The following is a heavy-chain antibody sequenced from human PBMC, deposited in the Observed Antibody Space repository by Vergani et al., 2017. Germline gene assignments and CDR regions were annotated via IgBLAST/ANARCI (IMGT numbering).Heavy chain of an antibody. CDR2: ISYDGTNK. Sequence: QVQLVESGGGVVQPGRSLTLSCAASGFTFGDHGIHWVRRAPGKGLEWVALISYDGTNKYYTNSVRGRFTISRDNSKSTLFLQMNSLRVEDMAVYYCARDRGDXRYSRYFYNYYMDVWGKGTTVTVSS. CDR1: GFTFGDHG. J-gene: IGHJ6*03. V-gene: IGHV3-30-3*01. CDR3: ARDRGDXRYSRYFYNYYMDV. D-gene: IGHD3-10*01.